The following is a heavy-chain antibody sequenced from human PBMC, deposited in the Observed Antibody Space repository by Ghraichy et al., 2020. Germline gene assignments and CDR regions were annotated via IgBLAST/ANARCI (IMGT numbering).Heavy chain of an antibody. CDR1: GGSISSSNW. CDR3: ASLFFEARVDYYYMDV. V-gene: IGHV4-4*02. D-gene: IGHD3-3*01. CDR2: IYHSGST. J-gene: IGHJ6*03. Sequence: SETLSLTCAVSGGSISSSNWWSWVRQPPGKGLEWIGEIYHSGSTNYNPSLKSRVTISVDKSKNQFSLKLSSVTAADTAVYYCASLFFEARVDYYYMDVWGKGTTVTVSS.